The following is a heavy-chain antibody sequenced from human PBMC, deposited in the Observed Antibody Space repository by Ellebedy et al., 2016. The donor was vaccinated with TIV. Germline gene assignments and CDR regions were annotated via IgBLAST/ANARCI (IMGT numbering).Heavy chain of an antibody. D-gene: IGHD6-13*01. CDR2: MYHSGSS. CDR3: ARFSTSGWYMDV. J-gene: IGHJ6*02. V-gene: IGHV4-4*02. CDR1: GGAITDSNW. Sequence: SETLSLTXAVSGGAITDSNWWTWVRQPPGKRLEWIGEMYHSGSSNYSPSLKSRTSISLDRTNNTFSLKMTSVTAADTAIYYCARFSTSGWYMDVWGQGTTVTVSS.